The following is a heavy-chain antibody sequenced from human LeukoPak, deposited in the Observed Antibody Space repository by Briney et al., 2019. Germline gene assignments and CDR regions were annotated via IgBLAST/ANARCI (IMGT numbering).Heavy chain of an antibody. CDR2: IYYSGST. J-gene: IGHJ4*02. CDR1: GGSIGSYY. V-gene: IGHV4-59*01. CDR3: ARADYDLPIDY. Sequence: SETLSLTCTVSGGSIGSYYWSWIRQPPGKGLEWIGYIYYSGSTNYNPSRQSRVTISVDTSKNQFSLKLSSVTAADTAVYYCARADYDLPIDYWGQGTLVTVSS. D-gene: IGHD3-3*01.